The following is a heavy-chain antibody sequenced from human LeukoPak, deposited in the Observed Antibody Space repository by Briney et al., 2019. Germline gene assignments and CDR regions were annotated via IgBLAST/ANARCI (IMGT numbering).Heavy chain of an antibody. CDR2: IGTSGDT. CDR3: SRVGSSGWPNYFDP. D-gene: IGHD6-19*01. J-gene: IGHJ4*02. V-gene: IGHV3-13*04. Sequence: GGSLRLSCAASGFTFSSYDMHWVRQATGKGLEWVSVIGTSGDTYYAGSVKGRFTISRENAKNSLYLQMNSLTAGDTAVYFCSRVGSSGWPNYFDPWGQGTLVTVCS. CDR1: GFTFSSYD.